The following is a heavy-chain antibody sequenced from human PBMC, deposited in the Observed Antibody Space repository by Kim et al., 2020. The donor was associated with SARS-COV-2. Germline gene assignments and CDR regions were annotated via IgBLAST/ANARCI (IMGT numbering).Heavy chain of an antibody. CDR1: GFTFSSYG. Sequence: GGSLRLSCAASGFTFSSYGMSWVRQAPGKGLEWVSAFSSSGGNTYYADSVKGRFTISRDNSKNTLYLQMTSLRAEDTAVYYCTKDSTEFCTNGICYTDYWGEGTPVTVSS. CDR3: TKDSTEFCTNGICYTDY. D-gene: IGHD2-8*01. J-gene: IGHJ4*02. CDR2: FSSSGGNT. V-gene: IGHV3-23*01.